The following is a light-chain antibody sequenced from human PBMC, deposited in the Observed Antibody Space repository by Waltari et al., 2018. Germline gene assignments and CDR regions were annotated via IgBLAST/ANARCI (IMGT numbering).Light chain of an antibody. V-gene: IGKV3-15*01. CDR1: QSVGND. CDR2: GAS. J-gene: IGKJ1*01. CDR3: QQYKEWPPWT. Sequence: EIVMTQSPATLSVSPGERATLSCRASQSVGNDLAWYHQAPGQAPRLLIYGASSRATGVPDRFSGSGSGTEFTLTITSLQSGDFGIYFCQQYKEWPPWTFGQGTRVDTK.